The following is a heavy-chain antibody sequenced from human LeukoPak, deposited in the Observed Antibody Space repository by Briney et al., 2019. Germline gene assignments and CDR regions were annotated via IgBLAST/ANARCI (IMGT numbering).Heavy chain of an antibody. CDR1: GGSISSYY. J-gene: IGHJ6*02. CDR3: AKGGSPTYYYYGMDV. D-gene: IGHD2-15*01. V-gene: IGHV4-59*01. Sequence: SETLSLTRTVSGGSISSYYWSWIRQPPGKGLEWIGYIYYSGSTNYNPSLKSRVTISVDTSKNQFSLKLSSATAADTAVYYCAKGGSPTYYYYGMDVWGQGTTVTVSS. CDR2: IYYSGST.